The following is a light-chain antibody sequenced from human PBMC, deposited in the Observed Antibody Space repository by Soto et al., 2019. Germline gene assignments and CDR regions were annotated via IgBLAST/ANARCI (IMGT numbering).Light chain of an antibody. V-gene: IGLV2-23*02. CDR2: EVN. J-gene: IGLJ3*02. Sequence: QSVLAQPASVSGSPGQSIAISCTGTSSDVGSYDRVSWYQHHPGKARTLMIYEVNKRPSGVSDRFSGSKSGNTASLTISGLQAEDEADYYCCSSVGGPIWVFGGGTKVTVL. CDR3: CSSVGGPIWV. CDR1: SSDVGSYDR.